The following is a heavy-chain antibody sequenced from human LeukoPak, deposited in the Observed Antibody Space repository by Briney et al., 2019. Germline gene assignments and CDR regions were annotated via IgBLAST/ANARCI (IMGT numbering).Heavy chain of an antibody. Sequence: SVKVSCKASGGTFSSYAISWVRQAPGQGLEWMGGIIPIFGTANYAQKFQGRVTITADGSTSTAYMELSSLRSEDTAVYYCARGKDDFWSGFYYGMDVWGQGTTVTVSS. J-gene: IGHJ6*02. CDR2: IIPIFGTA. CDR1: GGTFSSYA. D-gene: IGHD3-3*01. V-gene: IGHV1-69*01. CDR3: ARGKDDFWSGFYYGMDV.